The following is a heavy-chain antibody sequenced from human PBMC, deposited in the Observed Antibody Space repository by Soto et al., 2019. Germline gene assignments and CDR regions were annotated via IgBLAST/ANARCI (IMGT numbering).Heavy chain of an antibody. CDR2: ISAYNGNT. D-gene: IGHD3-22*01. V-gene: IGHV1-18*04. CDR1: GYTFTSYG. Sequence: ASGKVSCKASGYTFTSYGISWVRQAPGQGLEWMGRISAYNGNTNYAQKLQGRVTMTTDTSTSTAYMELRSLRSDDTAVYYCARDLFTMIVVVTPGHAFDIWGQGTMVTVSS. CDR3: ARDLFTMIVVVTPGHAFDI. J-gene: IGHJ3*02.